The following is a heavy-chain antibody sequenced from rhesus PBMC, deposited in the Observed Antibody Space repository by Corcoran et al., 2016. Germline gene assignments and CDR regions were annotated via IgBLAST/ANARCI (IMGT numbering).Heavy chain of an antibody. CDR2: ISGSSGST. J-gene: IGHJ6*01. CDR1: GSLFRTGYP. V-gene: IGHV4-99*01. D-gene: IGHD4-23*01. CDR3: ARLEDSIFDS. Sequence: QVQLQESGPGLVKPSETLSLTCAVSGSLFRTGYPRAWLWHPPGKGLEYIAYISGSSGSTDYKPSLKSRVTISKDTSKNQFSLKLSSVTAADTAVYDCARLEDSIFDSWGQGVVVTVSS.